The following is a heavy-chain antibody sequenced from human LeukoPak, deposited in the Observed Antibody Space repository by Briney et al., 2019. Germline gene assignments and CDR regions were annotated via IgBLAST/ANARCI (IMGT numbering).Heavy chain of an antibody. Sequence: SETLSLTCPVSRGSISSYYWSWIRQPPGKGLEWIGHIYYSGGTNYNPSLKSRVTISVDTSKNQFSLKLSSVTAADTAVYYCARVGPRSSSWQYYYGMDVWGQGTTVTVSS. CDR2: IYYSGGT. J-gene: IGHJ6*02. D-gene: IGHD6-13*01. V-gene: IGHV4-59*01. CDR3: ARVGPRSSSWQYYYGMDV. CDR1: RGSISSYY.